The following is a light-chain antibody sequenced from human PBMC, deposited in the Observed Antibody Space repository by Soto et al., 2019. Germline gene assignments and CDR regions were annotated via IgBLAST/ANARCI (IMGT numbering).Light chain of an antibody. J-gene: IGKJ4*01. CDR3: QQRSNWPST. CDR2: DAF. V-gene: IGKV3-11*01. CDR1: QSVRSY. Sequence: EIVLTQSPVTLSWSPGERATLSCRASQSVRSYLAWYQQKPGQAPRLLIYDAFKRATGIPARFSGSGSGTDFTLTISSLEPEDFAVYYCQQRSNWPSTFGGGTKVEIK.